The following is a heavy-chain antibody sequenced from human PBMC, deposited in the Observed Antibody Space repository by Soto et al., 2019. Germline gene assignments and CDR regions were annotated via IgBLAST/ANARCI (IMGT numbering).Heavy chain of an antibody. CDR1: GFTFSNAW. J-gene: IGHJ4*02. Sequence: EVQLVVSGGGLVKPRGSLSFSCAASGFTFSNAWMSWVRQAPGNGLECVGRIKSKTDGGTTDYAAPVKGRFTISRDDSKNTLYLQMNGLKTEDTAVYYCTTGIVLVVAADFDYWGQGTLVTVSS. V-gene: IGHV3-15*01. CDR2: IKSKTDGGTT. D-gene: IGHD2-15*01. CDR3: TTGIVLVVAADFDY.